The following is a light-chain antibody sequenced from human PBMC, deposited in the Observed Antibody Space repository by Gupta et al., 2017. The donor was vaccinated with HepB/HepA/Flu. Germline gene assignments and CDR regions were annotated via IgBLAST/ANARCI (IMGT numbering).Light chain of an antibody. Sequence: ALTQPASVAGFPEQSITISCTGTSSDFGDFNHVSWYQQHPGKAPKLLIYEVSNRPSMISYRFFGSKSGKTASLTISRLQTEEEADYYCSSFTYTTTLVVFGGGTKVSVL. V-gene: IGLV2-14*01. CDR3: SSFTYTTTLVV. CDR1: SSDFGDFNH. CDR2: EVS. J-gene: IGLJ2*01.